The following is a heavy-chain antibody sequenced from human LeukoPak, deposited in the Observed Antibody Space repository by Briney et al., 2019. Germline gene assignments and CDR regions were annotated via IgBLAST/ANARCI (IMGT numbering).Heavy chain of an antibody. CDR1: GGSISSGGYY. V-gene: IGHV4-31*03. CDR3: ARSLYGDYCSDY. D-gene: IGHD4-17*01. J-gene: IGHJ4*02. Sequence: PSETLSRTCTVSGGSISSGGYYWSWIRQHPGKGLEWIGYIYYSGSTYYNPSLKSRVTISVDTSKNQFSLKLSSVTAADTAVYYCARSLYGDYCSDYWGQGTLVTVSS. CDR2: IYYSGST.